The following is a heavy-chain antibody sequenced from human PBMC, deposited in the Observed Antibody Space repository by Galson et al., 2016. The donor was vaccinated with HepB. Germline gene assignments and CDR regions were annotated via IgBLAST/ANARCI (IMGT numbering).Heavy chain of an antibody. J-gene: IGHJ4*02. CDR3: ARDYWYGGNYNVDY. V-gene: IGHV6-1*01. D-gene: IGHD4-23*01. Sequence: CAISGDSVSSGSAAWNWIRQSPSRGLQWLGRTYYRSSWSYDNAASVRSRISIDPDTSKNQFSLQLNSVTPEDTAVYYCARDYWYGGNYNVDYWGQGTPVTVSS. CDR1: GDSVSSGSAA. CDR2: TYYRSSWSY.